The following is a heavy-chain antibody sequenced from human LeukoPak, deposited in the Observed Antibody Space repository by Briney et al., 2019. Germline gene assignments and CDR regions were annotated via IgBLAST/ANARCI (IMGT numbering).Heavy chain of an antibody. CDR2: ISGSGGST. CDR3: AKGWQIVVVPAAHLLPPSDYYYMDV. J-gene: IGHJ6*03. Sequence: GGSLRLSCAASGFTFSSYGMSWVRQAPGKGLEWVSAISGSGGSTYYADSVKGRFTISRDNSKNTLYLQMNSLRAEDTAVYYCAKGWQIVVVPAAHLLPPSDYYYMDVWGKGTTVTISS. D-gene: IGHD2-2*01. CDR1: GFTFSSYG. V-gene: IGHV3-23*01.